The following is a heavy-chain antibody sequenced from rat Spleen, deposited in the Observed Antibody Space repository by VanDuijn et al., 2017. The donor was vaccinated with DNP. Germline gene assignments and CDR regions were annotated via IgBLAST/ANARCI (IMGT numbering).Heavy chain of an antibody. CDR3: SRYGGYSALDA. J-gene: IGHJ4*01. CDR1: GFSFTNYH. CDR2: IWSGGST. D-gene: IGHD1-11*01. Sequence: QVQLKESGPGLVQPSQTLSLTCTVSGFSFTNYHVHWVRQPPGKGLEWIAAIWSGGSTDYNSALKSRLSISRDTSKSQVFLKMNSLQTEDTAIYYCSRYGGYSALDAWGQGTSVTVSS. V-gene: IGHV2-1*01.